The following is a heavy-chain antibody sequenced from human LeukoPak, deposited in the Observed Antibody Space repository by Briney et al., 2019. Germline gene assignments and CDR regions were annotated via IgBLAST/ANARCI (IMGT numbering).Heavy chain of an antibody. CDR1: GFTFSSYS. CDR2: ISSSSSYI. D-gene: IGHD3-22*01. V-gene: IGHV3-21*01. CDR3: ARGPIGTDYYYYYMDV. Sequence: GGSSRLSCAASGFTFSSYSMNWVRQAPGKGLEWVSSISSSSSYIYYADSVKGRFTISRDNAKNSLYLQMNSLRAEDTAVYYCARGPIGTDYYYYYMDVWGKGTTVTISS. J-gene: IGHJ6*03.